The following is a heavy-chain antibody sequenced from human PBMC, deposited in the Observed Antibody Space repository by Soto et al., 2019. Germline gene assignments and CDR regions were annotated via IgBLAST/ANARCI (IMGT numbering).Heavy chain of an antibody. CDR2: IYYSGST. CDR3: ATQEVGGSYVYTFDP. J-gene: IGHJ5*02. Sequence: QLQLQESGPGLVKPSETLSLTCTVSGGSISSSSYYWGWIRQPPGKGLEWIGSIYYSGSTYYNPSLKSRCTISVHTSKHHFSLKLSSVTAADTAVYYCATQEVGGSYVYTFDPWGQGTLVTVSS. D-gene: IGHD2-15*01. CDR1: GGSISSSSYY. V-gene: IGHV4-39*02.